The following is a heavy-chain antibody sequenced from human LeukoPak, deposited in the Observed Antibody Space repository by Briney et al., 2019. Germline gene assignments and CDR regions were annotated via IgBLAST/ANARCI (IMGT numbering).Heavy chain of an antibody. Sequence: GGSLRLSCVASGFTFNTYAMSWVRQAPGKGLEWVAVIWYDGSNKYYADSVKGRFTISRDNAQSSLFLQLNSLRAEDTAVYYCARDPYSSGWYKDALDIWGQGTMVTVSS. CDR2: IWYDGSNK. V-gene: IGHV3-33*08. CDR1: GFTFNTYA. J-gene: IGHJ3*02. D-gene: IGHD6-19*01. CDR3: ARDPYSSGWYKDALDI.